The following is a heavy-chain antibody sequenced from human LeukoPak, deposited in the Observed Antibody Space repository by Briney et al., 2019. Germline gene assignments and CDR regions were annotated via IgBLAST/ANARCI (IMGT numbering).Heavy chain of an antibody. Sequence: SETLSLTCTVSGGSISSYYWSWIRQPPGKGLEWLGYIYYSGSTNYNPSLKSRVTISVDTSKNQFSLKLSSVTAADTAVYYCASSTPLADYYDSSGYDTPGYYFNYWGQGTLVTVSS. V-gene: IGHV4-59*01. CDR1: GGSISSYY. J-gene: IGHJ4*02. D-gene: IGHD3-22*01. CDR3: ASSTPLADYYDSSGYDTPGYYFNY. CDR2: IYYSGST.